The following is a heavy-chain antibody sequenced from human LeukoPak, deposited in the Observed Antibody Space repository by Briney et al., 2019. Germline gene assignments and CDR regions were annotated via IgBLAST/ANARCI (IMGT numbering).Heavy chain of an antibody. CDR2: IYYSGST. V-gene: IGHV4-59*12. D-gene: IGHD3-22*01. CDR1: GGSISSYY. CDR3: ARDPISSYDSSGYPILGAFDI. Sequence: SETLSLTCTVSGGSISSYYWSWIRQPPGKGLEWIGYIYYSGSTNYNPSLKSRVTISVDRSKNQFSLKLSSVTAADTAVYYCARDPISSYDSSGYPILGAFDIWGQGTMVTVSS. J-gene: IGHJ3*02.